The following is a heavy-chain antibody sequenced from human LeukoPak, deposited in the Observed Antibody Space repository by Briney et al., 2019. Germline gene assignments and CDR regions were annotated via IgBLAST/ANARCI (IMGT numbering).Heavy chain of an antibody. J-gene: IGHJ5*02. CDR1: GFTFSSHW. V-gene: IGHV3-7*03. CDR3: AKDRAVRGVIIPRPTFGNWFDP. CDR2: IKQDASDK. Sequence: GGSLRLSCAASGFTFSSHWMSWVRQAPGKGLEWVAYIKQDASDKYYVDSMKGRFTISRDNSKNTLYLQMNSLRAEDTAVYYCAKDRAVRGVIIPRPTFGNWFDPWGQGTLVTVSS. D-gene: IGHD3-10*01.